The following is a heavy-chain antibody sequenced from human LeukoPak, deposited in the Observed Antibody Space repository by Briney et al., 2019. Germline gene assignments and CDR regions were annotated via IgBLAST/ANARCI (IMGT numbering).Heavy chain of an antibody. J-gene: IGHJ5*02. CDR3: ARKGYYYDSSGYYSSRWFDP. Sequence: LETLSLTCAVYGGSFSGYYWSWIRQPPGKGLEWIGEINHSGSTNYNPSLKSRVTISVDTSKNQFSLKLSSVTAADTAVYYCARKGYYYDSSGYYSSRWFDPWGQGTLVTVSS. V-gene: IGHV4-34*01. CDR2: INHSGST. D-gene: IGHD3-22*01. CDR1: GGSFSGYY.